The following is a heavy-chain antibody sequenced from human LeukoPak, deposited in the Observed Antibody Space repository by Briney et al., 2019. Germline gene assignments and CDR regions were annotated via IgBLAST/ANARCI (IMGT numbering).Heavy chain of an antibody. V-gene: IGHV3-23*01. CDR2: ISGSGGST. Sequence: GGSLRLSCAASGFTFSSYAMSWVRQAPGKGLEWVSAISGSGGSTYYADSGKGRFTISRDNSKNTLYLQMNSLRAEDTTVYYCAKIPPHLGGRQIDYWGQGTLVTVSS. D-gene: IGHD2-15*01. CDR1: GFTFSSYA. CDR3: AKIPPHLGGRQIDY. J-gene: IGHJ4*02.